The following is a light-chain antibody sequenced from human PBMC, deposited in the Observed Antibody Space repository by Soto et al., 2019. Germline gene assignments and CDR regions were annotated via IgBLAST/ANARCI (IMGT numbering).Light chain of an antibody. CDR1: QSISSSY. V-gene: IGKV3-20*01. CDR3: QQHGSSPRT. J-gene: IGKJ1*01. Sequence: EIVLTQSPGTLSLSPGKRVTLSCRASQSISSSYLAWYQQKPGQAPRLLLYGASSRATGIPDRFVGSGSGTDFALTISRLEPEGFAVYYCQQHGSSPRTFGKGTKVEIK. CDR2: GAS.